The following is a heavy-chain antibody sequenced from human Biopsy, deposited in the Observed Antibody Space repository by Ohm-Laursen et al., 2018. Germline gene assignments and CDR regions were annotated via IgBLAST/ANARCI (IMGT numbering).Heavy chain of an antibody. Sequence: ASVKASCKASGYTFTGYHVHWVRQAPGQGLEWMGWINAKTGDTNYAQKFQGRVTMTRDTSISTADMELSSLRSDDTAVYYCARSFGVVINFEHNWFDPWGQGTLVTVSS. J-gene: IGHJ5*02. D-gene: IGHD3-3*01. CDR1: GYTFTGYH. CDR3: ARSFGVVINFEHNWFDP. V-gene: IGHV1-2*02. CDR2: INAKTGDT.